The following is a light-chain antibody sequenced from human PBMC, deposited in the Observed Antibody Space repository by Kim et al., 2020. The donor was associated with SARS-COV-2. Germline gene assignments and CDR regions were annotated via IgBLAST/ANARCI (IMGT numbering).Light chain of an antibody. CDR2: SNN. V-gene: IGLV1-44*01. CDR1: SSNIGSNT. CDR3: ESWDDTLRGPV. J-gene: IGLJ3*02. Sequence: GQRVTISCSGSSSNIGSNTVNWYQQFPGTAPKLLIHSNNQRPSGVPDRFSGSKSDTSASLAISGLQSEDETSYHCESWDDTLRGPVFGGGTQLTVL.